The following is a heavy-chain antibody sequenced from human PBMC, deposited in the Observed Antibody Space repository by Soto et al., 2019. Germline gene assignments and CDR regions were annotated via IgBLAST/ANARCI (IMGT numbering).Heavy chain of an antibody. J-gene: IGHJ6*02. CDR3: AAVRRDGYNYYYYGMDV. CDR2: IVVGSGNT. CDR1: GFTFTSSA. D-gene: IGHD5-12*01. Sequence: SVKVSCKASGFTFTSSAVQWVRQARGQRLEWIGWIVVGSGNTNYAQKFQERVTITRDMSTSTAYMELSSLRSEDTAVYYCAAVRRDGYNYYYYGMDVWGQGTTVTVSS. V-gene: IGHV1-58*01.